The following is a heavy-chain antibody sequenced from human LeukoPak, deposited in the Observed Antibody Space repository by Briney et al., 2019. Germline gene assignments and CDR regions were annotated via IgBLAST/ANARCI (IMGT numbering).Heavy chain of an antibody. CDR2: TYYRSKWYN. J-gene: IGHJ4*02. CDR1: GDSVSSNSAA. V-gene: IGHV6-1*01. Sequence: SQTLSLTCAISGDSVSSNSAAWNWIRQSPSRGLEWLGRTYYRSKWYNDYAVSVKSRITINPDTSKNQFSLQLNSVTPEDTAVYYCARESQLRVPTARRNPYYFDYWGQGTLVTVSS. D-gene: IGHD1-14*01. CDR3: ARESQLRVPTARRNPYYFDY.